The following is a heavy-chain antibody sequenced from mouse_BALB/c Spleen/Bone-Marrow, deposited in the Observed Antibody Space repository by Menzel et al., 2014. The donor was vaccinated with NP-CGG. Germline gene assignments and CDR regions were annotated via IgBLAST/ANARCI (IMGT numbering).Heavy chain of an antibody. V-gene: IGHV4-1*02. J-gene: IGHJ1*01. CDR1: GFDFSRYW. CDR2: INPDSSTI. CDR3: ALLGNYGYFDV. Sequence: EVKLLESGGGLVQPGGSLKLSCAASGFDFSRYWMSWVRQAPGKGLEWIGEINPDSSTINYTPSLKDKFIISRDNAKNTLYLQMSKVRSEDTALYYCALLGNYGYFDVWGAGTTGTVSS. D-gene: IGHD2-1*01.